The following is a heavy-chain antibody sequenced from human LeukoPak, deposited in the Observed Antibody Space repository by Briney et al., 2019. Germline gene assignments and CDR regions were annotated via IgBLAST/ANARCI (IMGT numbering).Heavy chain of an antibody. V-gene: IGHV1-2*04. D-gene: IGHD6-19*01. J-gene: IGHJ4*02. CDR2: INPNSGGT. CDR1: GYTFTGYY. CDR3: ARDEGMWNSGRFVEY. Sequence: ASVKVSCKASGYTFTGYYMHWVRQAPGQGLEWMGWINPNSGGTNYAQKFQGWVTMTTDTSTSTGYMELRSLRSDDTAVYYCARDEGMWNSGRFVEYWGQGTLVTVSS.